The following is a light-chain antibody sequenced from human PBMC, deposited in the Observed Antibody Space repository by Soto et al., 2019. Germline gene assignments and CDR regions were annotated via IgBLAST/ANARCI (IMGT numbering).Light chain of an antibody. CDR2: DVT. V-gene: IGLV2-14*01. CDR3: SSYTSSSTPVV. J-gene: IGLJ2*01. CDR1: TSDIRGFTY. Sequence: QSALTQPASVSGSPGQSITISCTGTTSDIRGFTYVSWYQQYPGKAPKLMIYDVTHRPSGVSNRFSGSKSGSTASLTISGLQAEDEADYYCSSYTSSSTPVVFGGGTKVTVL.